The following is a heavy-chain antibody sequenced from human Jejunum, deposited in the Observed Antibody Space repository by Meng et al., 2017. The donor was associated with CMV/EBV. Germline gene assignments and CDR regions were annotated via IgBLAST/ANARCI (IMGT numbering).Heavy chain of an antibody. Sequence: RLQESARGPVKLPETLALICIFCGFSIRSYYWSWIRLPAWKGLEWIGRIYPSGSTNYNPSLKSRVTMSLDTPKNQFSLKLSSVTAADTALYFCARDGGLDCGGECYFDHWGQGILVTVSS. CDR3: ARDGGLDCGGECYFDH. CDR1: GFSIRSYY. V-gene: IGHV4-4*07. CDR2: IYPSGST. D-gene: IGHD2-21*01. J-gene: IGHJ4*02.